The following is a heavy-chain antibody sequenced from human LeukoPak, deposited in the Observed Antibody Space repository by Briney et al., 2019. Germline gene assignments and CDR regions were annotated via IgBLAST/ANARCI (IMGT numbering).Heavy chain of an antibody. J-gene: IGHJ4*02. CDR3: ARDHELPVAAAGSLYYFDY. D-gene: IGHD6-13*01. CDR1: GGSISSYY. CDR2: IYTSGST. Sequence: PSETLSLTCTVSGGSISSYYWSWIRQPAGKGLEWIGRIYTSGSTNYNPSLKSRVTTSVDTSKNQFSLKLSSVTAADTAVYYCARDHELPVAAAGSLYYFDYWGQGTLVTVSS. V-gene: IGHV4-4*07.